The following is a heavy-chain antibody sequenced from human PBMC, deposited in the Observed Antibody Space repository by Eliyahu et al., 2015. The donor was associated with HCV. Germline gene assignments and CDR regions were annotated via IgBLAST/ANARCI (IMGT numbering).Heavy chain of an antibody. D-gene: IGHD5-12*01. V-gene: IGHV3-30*01. CDR3: ARDLRQLVEFSGCNY. J-gene: IGHJ4*02. CDR1: GFTFRSYA. Sequence: QVQVVESGGGVVQPGRSLRLSCAVSGFTFRSYAMHWVRQAPGKGLEWMAIITYDGGKKHYADSVKGRFTISRDNSINTLYLQMNSLRAEDTAVYYCARDLRQLVEFSGCNYWGQGTLVTVSS. CDR2: ITYDGGKK.